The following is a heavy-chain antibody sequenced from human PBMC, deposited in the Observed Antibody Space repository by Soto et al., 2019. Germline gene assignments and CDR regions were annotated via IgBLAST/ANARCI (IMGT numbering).Heavy chain of an antibody. CDR2: IIPIFGTA. CDR1: GGTFSSYA. J-gene: IGHJ6*02. V-gene: IGHV1-69*13. CDR3: ARPLHLGYFDWLLPYYCYGMDV. D-gene: IGHD3-9*01. Sequence: SVKVSCKASGGTFSSYAISWVRQAPGQGLEWMGGIIPIFGTANYAQKFQGRVTITADESTSTAYMELSSLRSEDTAVYYRARPLHLGYFDWLLPYYCYGMDVWGQGTTVTVSS.